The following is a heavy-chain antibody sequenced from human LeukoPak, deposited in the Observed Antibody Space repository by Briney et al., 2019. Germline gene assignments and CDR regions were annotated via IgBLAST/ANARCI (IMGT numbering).Heavy chain of an antibody. J-gene: IGHJ6*02. Sequence: SETLSLTCAVYGGSFSGYYWSWIRRPPGKGLEWIGEINHSGSTNYNPSLKSRVTISVDTSKNQFSLKLSSVTAADTAVYYCARLQLVRGYYYGMDVWGQGTAVTVSS. CDR3: ARLQLVRGYYYGMDV. CDR1: GGSFSGYY. D-gene: IGHD6-13*01. V-gene: IGHV4-34*01. CDR2: INHSGST.